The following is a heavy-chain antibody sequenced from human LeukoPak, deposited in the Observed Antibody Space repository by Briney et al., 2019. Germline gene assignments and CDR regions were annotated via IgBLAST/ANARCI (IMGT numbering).Heavy chain of an antibody. Sequence: GGSLRLSCAASGFTFGSYAMSWVRQAPGKGLEWVSAISGSGGSTYYADSVKGRFTISRDNSKNTLYLQMNSLRAEDTAVYYCAKGSIAAAAPYYFDYWGQGTLVTVSS. CDR3: AKGSIAAAAPYYFDY. V-gene: IGHV3-23*01. D-gene: IGHD6-13*01. CDR1: GFTFGSYA. CDR2: ISGSGGST. J-gene: IGHJ4*02.